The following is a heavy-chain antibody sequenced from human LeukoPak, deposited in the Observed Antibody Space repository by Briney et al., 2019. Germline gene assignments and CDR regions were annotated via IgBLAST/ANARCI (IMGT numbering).Heavy chain of an antibody. D-gene: IGHD3-22*01. CDR1: GGSISSSSYY. V-gene: IGHV4-39*01. Sequence: SETLSLTCTVSGGSISSSSYYWGWIRQPPGKGLEWIGSIHYSGSTYYNPSLKSRVTISVDTSKNQFSLKLSSVTAADTAVYYCARSRPKSYYEGGLFAFDIWGQGTMVTVSS. CDR3: ARSRPKSYYEGGLFAFDI. J-gene: IGHJ3*02. CDR2: IHYSGST.